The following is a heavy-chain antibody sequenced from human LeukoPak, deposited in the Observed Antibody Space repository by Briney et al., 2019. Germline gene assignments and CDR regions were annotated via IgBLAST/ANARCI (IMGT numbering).Heavy chain of an antibody. D-gene: IGHD3-10*01. CDR1: GFTFNVYS. CDR3: AKDGLLLWFGESHFDY. V-gene: IGHV3-30*04. CDR2: ISYDGSNK. Sequence: GGSLRLSCEASGFTFNVYSMHWVRQAPGKGLEWVAVISYDGSNKYYADSVKGRFTISRDNSKSTLFLQMNSLRAEDTAVYSCAKDGLLLWFGESHFDYWGQGALVTVPS. J-gene: IGHJ4*02.